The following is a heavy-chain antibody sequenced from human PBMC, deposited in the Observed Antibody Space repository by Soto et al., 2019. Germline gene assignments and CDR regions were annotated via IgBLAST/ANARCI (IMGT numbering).Heavy chain of an antibody. Sequence: PGGSLRLSCAASGFTFSSYAMSWVRQAPGKGLEWVANINQDGSEKNYVDSVKGRFTVYRDNAKNSLYLQMSSLTAEDSALYYCSRSLNSWGQGTLVTVSS. CDR1: GFTFSSYA. J-gene: IGHJ4*02. CDR2: INQDGSEK. V-gene: IGHV3-7*01. CDR3: SRSLNS.